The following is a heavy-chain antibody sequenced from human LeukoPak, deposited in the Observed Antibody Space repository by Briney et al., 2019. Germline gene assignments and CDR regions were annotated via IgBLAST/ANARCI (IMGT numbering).Heavy chain of an antibody. J-gene: IGHJ3*02. V-gene: IGHV4-39*07. CDR3: ARELVIGFGDYGDYYAFDI. D-gene: IGHD4-17*01. CDR1: GGSISSSSYY. CDR2: IYYSGST. Sequence: SETLSLTCTVSGGSISSSSYYRGWIRQPPGKGLEWLGSIYYSGSTYYNPSLKSRVTISVDTSKNQFSLKLSSVTAADTAVYYCARELVIGFGDYGDYYAFDIWGQGTMVTVSS.